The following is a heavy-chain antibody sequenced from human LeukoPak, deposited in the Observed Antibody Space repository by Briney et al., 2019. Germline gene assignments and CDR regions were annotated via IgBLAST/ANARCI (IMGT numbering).Heavy chain of an antibody. D-gene: IGHD3-9*01. Sequence: ASVKVSCKASGYTSTSYAMNWVRQAPGQGLEWMGWINTNTGNPTYAQGFTGRFVFSLDTSVSTAYLQICSLKAEDTAAYYCARDRRNYDILTGYVHWGQGTLVTVSS. CDR3: ARDRRNYDILTGYVH. J-gene: IGHJ4*02. CDR1: GYTSTSYA. CDR2: INTNTGNP. V-gene: IGHV7-4-1*01.